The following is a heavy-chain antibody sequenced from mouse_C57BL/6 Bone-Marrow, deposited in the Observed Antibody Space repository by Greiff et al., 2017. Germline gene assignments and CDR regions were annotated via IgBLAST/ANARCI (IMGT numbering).Heavy chain of an antibody. CDR1: GYTFTDHT. CDR3: ASRGIYGDYCDMDY. D-gene: IGHD2-13*01. Sequence: VKLMESDAELVQPGASVKISCKVSGYTFTDHTIDWMKQRHETGLEWIGYIYPRDGSTMYNEKFKGKATLTVDKSSSTAYMQLNRLTSEDSAVYFCASRGIYGDYCDMDYWGQGTTLTVAS. V-gene: IGHV1-78*01. J-gene: IGHJ2*01. CDR2: IYPRDGST.